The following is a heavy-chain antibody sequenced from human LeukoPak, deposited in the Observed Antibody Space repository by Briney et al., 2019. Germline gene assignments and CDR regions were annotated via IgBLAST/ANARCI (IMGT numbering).Heavy chain of an antibody. CDR3: AKGELDP. Sequence: GESLKISCKGSGYSFTSYWINWVRQMPGKGLEWMGRIDPSDSYTKYSPSFQGHVTFSVDTSISTAYLQWSSLTASDTAMYYCAKGELDPWGQGTLVTVSS. CDR1: GYSFTSYW. D-gene: IGHD1-1*01. V-gene: IGHV5-10-1*01. CDR2: IDPSDSYT. J-gene: IGHJ5*02.